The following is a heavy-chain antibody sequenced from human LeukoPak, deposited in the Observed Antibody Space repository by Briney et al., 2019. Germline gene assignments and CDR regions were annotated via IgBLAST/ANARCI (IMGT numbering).Heavy chain of an antibody. CDR3: ARGGGLDV. CDR2: ICPGGTIT. CDR1: GFTFSNYC. D-gene: IGHD3-16*01. Sequence: GGSLRLSCTASGFTFSNYCMHWVRQTPGKGLIWVSRICPGGTITNYADSVKGRFTISRDDAKNSLYLQMSNLRAEDTAVYFCARGGGLDVWGQGATVTVSS. V-gene: IGHV3-74*01. J-gene: IGHJ6*02.